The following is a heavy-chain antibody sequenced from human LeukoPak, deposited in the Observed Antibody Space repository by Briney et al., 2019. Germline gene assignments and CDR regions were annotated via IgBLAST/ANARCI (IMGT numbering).Heavy chain of an antibody. D-gene: IGHD1-26*01. CDR3: ARGRVGGDAFDI. V-gene: IGHV4-34*01. Sequence: SETLSLTCAVYGGSFSSYYWSWIRQPPGKGLEWIGEINHSGSTNYNPSLKSRVTISVDTSKNQFSLKLSSVTAADTAVYYCARGRVGGDAFDIWGQGTMVTVSS. CDR1: GGSFSSYY. CDR2: INHSGST. J-gene: IGHJ3*02.